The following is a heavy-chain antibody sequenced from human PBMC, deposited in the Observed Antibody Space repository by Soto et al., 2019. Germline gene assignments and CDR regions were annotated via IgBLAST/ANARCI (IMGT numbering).Heavy chain of an antibody. CDR3: ARCDPGTTYAFDI. CDR1: GYTFTGYY. D-gene: IGHD1-1*01. CDR2: INPNSGGT. J-gene: IGHJ3*02. Sequence: QVQLVQSGAEVKKPGASVEVSCKASGYTFTGYYMPWVRQAPGQGLEWMGWINPNSGGTNYAQKYQGWVTMTKDTSISTAYMELSRLRSDDTAVYYCARCDPGTTYAFDIWGQGTMVTVSS. V-gene: IGHV1-2*04.